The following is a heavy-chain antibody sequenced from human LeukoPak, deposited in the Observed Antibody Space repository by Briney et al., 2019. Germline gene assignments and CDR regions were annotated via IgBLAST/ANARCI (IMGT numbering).Heavy chain of an antibody. D-gene: IGHD5-18*01. CDR2: IYSDNT. CDR3: ARSAMVGNYYYYYFTDV. CDR1: GFTVSSNS. J-gene: IGHJ6*03. Sequence: GGSLRLSCTVSGFTVSSNSMSWVRQAPGKGLEWVSFIYSDNTHYSDSVKGRFTISRDNSKNTLYLQMNSLRAEDTAVYYCARSAMVGNYYYYYFTDVWGKGTTVTVSS. V-gene: IGHV3-53*01.